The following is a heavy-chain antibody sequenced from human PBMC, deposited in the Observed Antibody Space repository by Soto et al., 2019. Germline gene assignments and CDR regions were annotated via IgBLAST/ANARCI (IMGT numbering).Heavy chain of an antibody. Sequence: PSETLSLTCAVYGGSFSGYYWTWIRQPPGPGLERIGKINHSDSTNYNPSLLSRVTISVDTSKNEFSLRLNSVTAADTAVYYCASLNGYCVSTKCHGYYGMGVWGQGTTVTVSS. CDR2: INHSDST. J-gene: IGHJ6*02. V-gene: IGHV4-34*01. D-gene: IGHD2-2*03. CDR1: GGSFSGYY. CDR3: ASLNGYCVSTKCHGYYGMGV.